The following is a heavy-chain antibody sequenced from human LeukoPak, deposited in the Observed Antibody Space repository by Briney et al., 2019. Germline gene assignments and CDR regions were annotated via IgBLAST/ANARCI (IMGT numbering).Heavy chain of an antibody. CDR2: IYSGGST. CDR3: ARDTDYYGSGRHGYFDH. CDR1: GLTIRNNF. D-gene: IGHD3-10*01. V-gene: IGHV3-66*01. J-gene: IGHJ1*01. Sequence: GGSLRLSCAASGLTIRNNFMGWVRQAPGKGLEWVSLIYSGGSTYSADSVKGRFTISRDNSKNTLHLQMNSLRVEDTAVYYCARDTDYYGSGRHGYFDHWGQGTLVTVSS.